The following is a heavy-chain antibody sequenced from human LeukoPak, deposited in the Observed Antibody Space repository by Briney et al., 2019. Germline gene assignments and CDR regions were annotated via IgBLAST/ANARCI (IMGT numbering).Heavy chain of an antibody. J-gene: IGHJ4*02. Sequence: SETLSLACAVYGGSFSGYYWSWIRQPPGKGLEWIGEISHSGSTNYNPSLKSRVTISVDTSKNQFSLKLSSVTAADTAVYYCAAHCSGYVRLDYWGQGTLVTVSS. CDR1: GGSFSGYY. CDR2: ISHSGST. D-gene: IGHD5-12*01. CDR3: AAHCSGYVRLDY. V-gene: IGHV4-34*01.